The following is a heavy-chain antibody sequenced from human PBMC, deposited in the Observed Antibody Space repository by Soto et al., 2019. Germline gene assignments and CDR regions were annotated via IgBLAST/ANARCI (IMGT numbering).Heavy chain of an antibody. CDR2: IWYDGSNK. J-gene: IGHJ4*02. V-gene: IGHV3-33*01. CDR1: GFTFSSYG. Sequence: QVQLVESGGGVVQPGRSLRLSCAASGFTFSSYGMHWVRQAPGKGLEWVAVIWYDGSNKYYADSVKGRFIISRDNSKNTLYLQMNSLRAEDTAVYYCARDRGWGLGDYWGQGTLVTVSS. CDR3: ARDRGWGLGDY. D-gene: IGHD7-27*01.